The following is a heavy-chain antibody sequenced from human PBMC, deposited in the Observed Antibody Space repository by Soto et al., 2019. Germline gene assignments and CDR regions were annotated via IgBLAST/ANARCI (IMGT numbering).Heavy chain of an antibody. CDR3: AKVGGWITGYYYGMDV. CDR2: ISYDGSNK. D-gene: IGHD6-19*01. Sequence: QVQLVESGGGVVQPGRSLRLSCAASGFTFSSYGMHWVRQAPGKGLEWVAVISYDGSNKYYADSVKGRFTISRDNSKNTLYLQMNSLRAEDTAVYYCAKVGGWITGYYYGMDVWGQGTTVTVSS. V-gene: IGHV3-30*18. CDR1: GFTFSSYG. J-gene: IGHJ6*02.